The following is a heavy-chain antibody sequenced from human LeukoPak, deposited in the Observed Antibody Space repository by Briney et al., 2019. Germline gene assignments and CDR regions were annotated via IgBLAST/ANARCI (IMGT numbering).Heavy chain of an antibody. D-gene: IGHD6-13*01. CDR3: ASSPSYSSSWYALDS. Sequence: PGGSLRLSCAASGFTISSYDMHWVREATGKSLEWGSAIGTTGETYYSQSVRGRFTISRENAKNYLFLQMNSLRAGDAAVYFCASSPSYSSSWYALDSWGQGTLVTVSS. CDR2: IGTTGET. V-gene: IGHV3-13*01. J-gene: IGHJ4*02. CDR1: GFTISSYD.